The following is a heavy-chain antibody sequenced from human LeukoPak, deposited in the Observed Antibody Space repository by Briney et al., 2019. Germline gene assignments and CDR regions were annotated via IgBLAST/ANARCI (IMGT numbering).Heavy chain of an antibody. J-gene: IGHJ4*02. V-gene: IGHV3-66*01. CDR2: IYSGGTT. CDR1: GFIVSSNY. D-gene: IGHD1-26*01. CDR3: ARDRVGATPRAFDY. Sequence: GGSLRLSCAASGFIVSSNYMNWVRQAPGKGLEWVSVIYSGGTTYYADSVKGRFSISRDNSKNTLYLQMNSLRAEDTAPYYCARDRVGATPRAFDYWGQGTLVTVSS.